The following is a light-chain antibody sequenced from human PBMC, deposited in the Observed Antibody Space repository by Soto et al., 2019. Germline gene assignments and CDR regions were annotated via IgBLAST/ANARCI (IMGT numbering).Light chain of an antibody. CDR2: AAS. J-gene: IGKJ4*01. CDR1: QGIANY. Sequence: DIQMTQSPSSLSASVGDRVTITCRASQGIANYLAWYQQKPGRVPKLLIYAASTLQSGVPSRFTSSGSGTDFTLTINSLQPEDVATYYCQKCKTAPFTFGGGTKVDIK. V-gene: IGKV1-27*01. CDR3: QKCKTAPFT.